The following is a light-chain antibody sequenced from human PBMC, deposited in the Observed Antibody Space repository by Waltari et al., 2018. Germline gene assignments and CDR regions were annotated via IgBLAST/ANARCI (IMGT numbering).Light chain of an antibody. Sequence: DIVMTQSPDSLAGSMGERATINCKSSPSILYSSNNNHSLAWYQKKPVQTPKLLIYWASTRESGVPDRFSGSGSVTDFTLTITSLQAEDVSVYYCQQYYGAPYTFGQGTKLEIK. CDR3: QQYYGAPYT. J-gene: IGKJ2*01. V-gene: IGKV4-1*01. CDR2: WAS. CDR1: PSILYSSNNNHS.